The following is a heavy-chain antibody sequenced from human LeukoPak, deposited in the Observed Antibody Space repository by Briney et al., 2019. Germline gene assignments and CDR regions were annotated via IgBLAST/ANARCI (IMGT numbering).Heavy chain of an antibody. D-gene: IGHD1-26*01. CDR3: ARDRRGAPGYYYYYMDV. Sequence: SETLSLTCTVSGGSISSSSYYWGWIRQPPGKGLEWIGSIYYSGSTYYNPSLKSRVTISVDTSKNQFSLKLSSVTAADTAVYYCARDRRGAPGYYYYYMDVWGKGTTVTVSS. V-gene: IGHV4-39*07. J-gene: IGHJ6*03. CDR2: IYYSGST. CDR1: GGSISSSSYY.